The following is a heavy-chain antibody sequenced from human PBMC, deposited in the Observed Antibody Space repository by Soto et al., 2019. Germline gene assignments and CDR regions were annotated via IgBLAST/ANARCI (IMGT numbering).Heavy chain of an antibody. Sequence: SVKVSCEASAFTFTSSAVQWVRQARGQRLEWIGWIVVGSGNTNYAQKFQERVTITRDMSTSTAYMELSSLRSEDTAVYYCAADRGVDCSSTSCPYYYYGMDVWGQGPTVTVSS. D-gene: IGHD2-2*01. J-gene: IGHJ6*02. CDR1: AFTFTSSA. CDR2: IVVGSGNT. V-gene: IGHV1-58*01. CDR3: AADRGVDCSSTSCPYYYYGMDV.